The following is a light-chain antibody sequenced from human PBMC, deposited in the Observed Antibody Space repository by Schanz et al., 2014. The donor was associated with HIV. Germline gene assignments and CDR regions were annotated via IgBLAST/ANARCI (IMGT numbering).Light chain of an antibody. V-gene: IGKV3D-15*01. CDR3: QYFGNSGGT. Sequence: EIVMTQSPATLSVSPGERATLSCRASQSVSRHLAWYQQKPGQAPRLLIYDASNRATGIPARFSGSGSGTDFTLTISRLEPEDFAVYFCQYFGNSGGTFGGGTKVEIK. CDR2: DAS. J-gene: IGKJ4*01. CDR1: QSVSRH.